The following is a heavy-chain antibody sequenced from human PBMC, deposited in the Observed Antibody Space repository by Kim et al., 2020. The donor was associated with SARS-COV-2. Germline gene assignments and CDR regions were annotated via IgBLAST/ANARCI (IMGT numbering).Heavy chain of an antibody. CDR1: GYTFTTYG. CDR2: INAANGKT. CDR3: ARWSGSYLAYDY. D-gene: IGHD1-26*01. Sequence: SVKVSCKASGYTFTTYGMHWVRQAPGQGLEWMGWINAANGKTKYSEKFQGRVTITRDTFASTAFMELSSLRSEDTAVYYCARWSGSYLAYDYWGQGTLV. V-gene: IGHV1-3*01. J-gene: IGHJ4*02.